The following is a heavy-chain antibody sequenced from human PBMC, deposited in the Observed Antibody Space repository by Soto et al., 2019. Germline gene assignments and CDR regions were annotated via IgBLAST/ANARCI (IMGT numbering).Heavy chain of an antibody. CDR1: GGTFGSYA. D-gene: IGHD2-15*01. CDR2: IIPIFGTA. Sequence: SVKVSCKASGGTFGSYAISWVRQAPGQGLEWMGGIIPIFGTANYAQKFQGRVTITADESTSTAYMELSSLRSEDTAVYYCATRYAISGGRIGYYFDYWGQGTLVTVSS. CDR3: ATRYAISGGRIGYYFDY. V-gene: IGHV1-69*13. J-gene: IGHJ4*02.